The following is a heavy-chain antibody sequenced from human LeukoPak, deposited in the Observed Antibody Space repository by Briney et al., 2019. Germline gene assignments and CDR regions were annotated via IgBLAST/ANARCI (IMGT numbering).Heavy chain of an antibody. J-gene: IGHJ6*04. CDR3: VKEEACSSTSCHLAGMDV. V-gene: IGHV3-64D*06. CDR2: ISSNGGST. Sequence: TGGSLRLSCSASGFTFSSYAMHWVRQAPGKGLEYVSAISSNGGSTYYADSVKGRFTISRDNSKNTLYLQMSSLRAEDTAVYYCVKEEACSSTSCHLAGMDVWGKGTTVTVSS. CDR1: GFTFSSYA. D-gene: IGHD2-2*01.